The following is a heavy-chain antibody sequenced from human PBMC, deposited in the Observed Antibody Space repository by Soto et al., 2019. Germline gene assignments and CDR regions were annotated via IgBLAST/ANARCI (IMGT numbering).Heavy chain of an antibody. Sequence: ASVKVSCKASGYTFTSYYMHWVRQAPGQGLEWMGIINPSGGSTSYAQKFQGRVTMTRDTSTSTVYMELSSLRSEDTAVYYCWRSPRYCRGGSCFDYWGQGTLVTVSS. D-gene: IGHD2-15*01. CDR2: INPSGGST. CDR3: WRSPRYCRGGSCFDY. J-gene: IGHJ4*02. V-gene: IGHV1-46*01. CDR1: GYTFTSYY.